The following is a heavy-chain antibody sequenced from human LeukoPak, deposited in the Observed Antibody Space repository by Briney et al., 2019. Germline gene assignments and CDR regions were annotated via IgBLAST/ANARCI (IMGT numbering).Heavy chain of an antibody. CDR3: ARDYARGGSYHGFDY. Sequence: GGSLRLSCAASGFTFSSYGMSWVRQAPGKGLEWVSAISGSGGSTYYADSVKGRFTISRDNSKNTLYLQMNSLRAEDTAVYYCARDYARGGSYHGFDYWGQGTLVTVSS. J-gene: IGHJ4*02. D-gene: IGHD2-15*01. CDR2: ISGSGGST. V-gene: IGHV3-23*01. CDR1: GFTFSSYG.